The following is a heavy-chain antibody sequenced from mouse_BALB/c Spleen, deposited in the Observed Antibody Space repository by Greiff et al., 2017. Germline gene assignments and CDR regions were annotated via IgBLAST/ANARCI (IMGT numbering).Heavy chain of an antibody. D-gene: IGHD2-2*01. CDR2: IWAGGST. Sequence: QVQLKESGPGLVAPSQSLSITCTVSGFSLTSYGVHWVRQPPGKGLEWLGVIWAGGSTNYNSALMSGLSSRKNNSKSQVFLKMNSLQTEGTAMYYCSRDGGYGYDVGSWFAYWGQGTLVTVSA. CDR1: GFSLTSYG. CDR3: SRDGGYGYDVGSWFAY. V-gene: IGHV2-9*02. J-gene: IGHJ3*01.